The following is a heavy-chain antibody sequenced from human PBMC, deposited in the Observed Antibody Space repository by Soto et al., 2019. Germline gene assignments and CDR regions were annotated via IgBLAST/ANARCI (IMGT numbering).Heavy chain of an antibody. V-gene: IGHV3-23*04. CDR1: GFPFSTYT. Sequence: EVQLVESGGGLVQPGGSLRLSCVGSGFPFSTYTMSWVRQAPGQGLEWLSGIYGGGDGISYADSVKGRFTSSRDNSRSTLYLQMNSLGSDDTAIYYCAKDRQPDGFWPFDHWGRGTLIVVSS. D-gene: IGHD3-3*01. CDR2: IYGGGDGI. J-gene: IGHJ4*02. CDR3: AKDRQPDGFWPFDH.